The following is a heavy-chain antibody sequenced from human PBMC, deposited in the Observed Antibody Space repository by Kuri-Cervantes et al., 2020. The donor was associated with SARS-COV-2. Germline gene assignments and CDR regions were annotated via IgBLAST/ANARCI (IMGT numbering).Heavy chain of an antibody. CDR1: GYTFTGYY. V-gene: IGHV1-2*02. CDR3: ARTLGYVAYSNYVGIGSHWFDP. J-gene: IGHJ5*02. CDR2: INPNSGGT. D-gene: IGHD4-11*01. Sequence: ASVKVSCKASGYTFTGYYMHWVRQAPGQGLEWMGWINPNSGGTNYAQKFQGRVTMTRDTTTSTAYMELSRLRSDDTAVYYCARTLGYVAYSNYVGIGSHWFDPWGQGTLVTVSS.